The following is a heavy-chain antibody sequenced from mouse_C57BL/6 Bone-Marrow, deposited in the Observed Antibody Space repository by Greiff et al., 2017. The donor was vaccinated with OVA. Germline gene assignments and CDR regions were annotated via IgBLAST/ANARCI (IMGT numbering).Heavy chain of an antibody. CDR1: GYTFTSYW. CDR2: IYPGSGST. V-gene: IGHV1-55*01. CDR3: ARDTTVVPWYFDV. D-gene: IGHD1-1*01. J-gene: IGHJ1*03. Sequence: VQLQQPGAELVKPGASVKMSCKASGYTFTSYWITWVKQRPGQGLEWIGDIYPGSGSTNYNEKFKSKATLTVETSSSTAYMQLSSLTSEDSAVYYCARDTTVVPWYFDVWGTGTTVTVSS.